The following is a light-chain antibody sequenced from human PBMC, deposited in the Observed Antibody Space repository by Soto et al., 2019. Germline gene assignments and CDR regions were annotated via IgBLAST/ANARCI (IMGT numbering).Light chain of an antibody. CDR3: QQYNNWPLWT. CDR1: QSVSST. V-gene: IGKV3-15*01. CDR2: GAS. Sequence: EIVMSQSPATLSVSPGERATLSCRASQSVSSTLAWYQQKPGQAPRLLVYGASTRPTGIPTRFSGSGSGTEFTLTISSLQSEDFAVYYCQQYNNWPLWTFGQGTEV. J-gene: IGKJ1*01.